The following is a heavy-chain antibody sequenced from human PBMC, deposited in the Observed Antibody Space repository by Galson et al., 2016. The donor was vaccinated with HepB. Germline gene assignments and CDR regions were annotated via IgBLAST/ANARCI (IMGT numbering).Heavy chain of an antibody. J-gene: IGHJ4*02. D-gene: IGHD6-19*01. Sequence: SVKVSCKASGGTFRNYAISWVRQAPGQGLEWMGGIIPIYGTTNYAQKFQGRVTITADESTSTAYMDLSSLRFEDTALYYCARGGDSSGWYEVSFWGQGTLVTVSS. V-gene: IGHV1-69*13. CDR1: GGTFRNYA. CDR3: ARGGDSSGWYEVSF. CDR2: IIPIYGTT.